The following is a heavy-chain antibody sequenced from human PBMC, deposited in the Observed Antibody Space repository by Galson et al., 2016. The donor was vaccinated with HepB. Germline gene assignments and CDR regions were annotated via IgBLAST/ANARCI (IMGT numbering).Heavy chain of an antibody. V-gene: IGHV3-53*01. J-gene: IGHJ4*02. Sequence: SLRLSCAASGLNVTSDYMHWVRQAPGKGLEWISVIYSGGTTFYADSVKGRFAISRDISKNTTYLQMSSLRAGDTALYFCARGSYSRGHDWGQGTLVTVSS. CDR3: ARGSYSRGHD. CDR2: IYSGGTT. D-gene: IGHD3-10*01. CDR1: GLNVTSDY.